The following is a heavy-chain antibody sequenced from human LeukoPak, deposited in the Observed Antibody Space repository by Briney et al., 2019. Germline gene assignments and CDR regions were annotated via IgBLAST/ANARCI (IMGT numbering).Heavy chain of an antibody. CDR2: INPNSGGT. J-gene: IGHJ4*02. Sequence: ASVKVPCKASGYTFSGYYMHWVRQAPGQGLEWMGWINPNSGGTKYVQKFQGRVTMTRDTSISTAYMELSRLRSDDTAVYYCASGSLASYFDHGGQGTLVTVSS. CDR1: GYTFSGYY. D-gene: IGHD3-16*01. CDR3: ASGSLASYFDH. V-gene: IGHV1-2*02.